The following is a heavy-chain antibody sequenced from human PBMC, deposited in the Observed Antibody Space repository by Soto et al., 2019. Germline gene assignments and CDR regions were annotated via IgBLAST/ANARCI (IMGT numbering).Heavy chain of an antibody. Sequence: QVQLVQSGAEVKKPGSSVKVSCEAPGGTFDHAAITWVRQAPGQGLEWMGGINPMFNSTHYAQKFQGRVTITADAATSTAFRELRRLRSDDTAVYYWARQIFAADYWGQGTLLIVSS. CDR2: INPMFNST. CDR1: GGTFDHAA. D-gene: IGHD3-9*01. V-gene: IGHV1-69*01. CDR3: ARQIFAADY. J-gene: IGHJ4*02.